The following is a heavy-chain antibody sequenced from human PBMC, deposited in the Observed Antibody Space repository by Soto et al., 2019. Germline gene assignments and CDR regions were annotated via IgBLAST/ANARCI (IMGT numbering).Heavy chain of an antibody. J-gene: IGHJ4*02. D-gene: IGHD6-19*01. CDR1: GFTFSSYA. CDR3: AKDTRASSVAGTYDVDY. Sequence: GSLRLSCAASGFTFSSYAMSWVRQAPGKGLEWVSAISGSGGSTYYADSVKGRFTISRDNSKNTLYLQMNSLRAEDTAVYYCAKDTRASSVAGTYDVDYWGQGTLVTVSS. V-gene: IGHV3-23*01. CDR2: ISGSGGST.